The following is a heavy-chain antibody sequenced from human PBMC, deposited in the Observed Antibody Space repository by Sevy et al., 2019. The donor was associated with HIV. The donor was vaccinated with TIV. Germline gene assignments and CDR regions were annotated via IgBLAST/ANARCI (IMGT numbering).Heavy chain of an antibody. CDR3: AKGPPPEYYYDSSGYTYYFDY. CDR2: ISGSGGST. Sequence: GGSLRLSCAASGFTFSSYAMSWVRQAPGKGLEWVSAISGSGGSTYYADSVKGRFTISRDNSKNTLYLQMNSLRAEDTAVYYCAKGPPPEYYYDSSGYTYYFDYWGQGTLVNVSS. J-gene: IGHJ4*02. CDR1: GFTFSSYA. D-gene: IGHD3-22*01. V-gene: IGHV3-23*01.